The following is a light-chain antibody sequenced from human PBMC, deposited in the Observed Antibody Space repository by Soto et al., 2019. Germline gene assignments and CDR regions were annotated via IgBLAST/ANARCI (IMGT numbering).Light chain of an antibody. V-gene: IGLV2-14*01. CDR3: SSTSSSSTLV. CDR1: SSDVGGYNY. Sequence: QSALTQPASVSGSPGQSITISCNGTSSDVGGYNYVSWYQQHPGKAPKLMIYEVSNRPSGVSNRFSGSKSGNTASLTISGHHEEDEAYYYCSSTSSSSTLVFGGGTKLTVL. J-gene: IGLJ3*02. CDR2: EVS.